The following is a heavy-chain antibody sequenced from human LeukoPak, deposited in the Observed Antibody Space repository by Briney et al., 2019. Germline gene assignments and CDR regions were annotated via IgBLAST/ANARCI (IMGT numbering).Heavy chain of an antibody. CDR3: ARGRLNHYSGSGVLGY. J-gene: IGHJ4*02. Sequence: WETLSLTCAVYGGSFSGYYWSWIRQPPGKGLEWIGEINHSGSTNYNPSLKSRVTISVDTSKNQFSLKLSSVTAADTAVYYCARGRLNHYSGSGVLGYWGQGTLVTVSS. V-gene: IGHV4-34*01. CDR2: INHSGST. CDR1: GGSFSGYY. D-gene: IGHD3-10*01.